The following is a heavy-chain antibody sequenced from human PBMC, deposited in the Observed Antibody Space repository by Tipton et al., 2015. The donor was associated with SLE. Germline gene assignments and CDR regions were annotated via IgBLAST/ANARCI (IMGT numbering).Heavy chain of an antibody. CDR2: VYPTNGDT. Sequence: AEVKKPGASVKVSCETSGYTFSVYFIHWVRQAPGQGLEWMGWVYPTNGDTRYAEKFQGRVTMTRDTSVNTVYLELNRLRSDDTATYFCVRGNNFYDFWGQGTLVTVSS. CDR1: GYTFSVYF. CDR3: VRGNNFYDF. V-gene: IGHV1-2*02. J-gene: IGHJ4*02.